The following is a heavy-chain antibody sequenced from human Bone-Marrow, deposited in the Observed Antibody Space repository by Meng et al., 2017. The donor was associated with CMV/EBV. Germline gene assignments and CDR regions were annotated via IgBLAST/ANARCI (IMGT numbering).Heavy chain of an antibody. CDR1: GFTFSSYA. CDR2: ISDSGGST. D-gene: IGHD3-9*01. V-gene: IGHV3-23*01. Sequence: GESLKISCAASGFTFSSYAMSWVRQAPGKGLEWVSSISDSGGSTYYADSVKGRFTISRDNSKNTLYLQMNSLRAEDTAVYYCAGYYDILTGYSRFDYWGQGTLVTVSS. CDR3: AGYYDILTGYSRFDY. J-gene: IGHJ4*02.